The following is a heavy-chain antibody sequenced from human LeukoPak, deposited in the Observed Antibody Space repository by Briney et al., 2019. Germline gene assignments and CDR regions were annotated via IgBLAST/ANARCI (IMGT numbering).Heavy chain of an antibody. CDR2: INPNSGGT. Sequence: ASVTVSCKASGYTFTGYYMHWVRQAPGQGLEWMGWINPNSGGTNYAQKFQGRVTMTRDTSISTAYMELSRLRSDDTAVYYCARRFWSQYNWFDPWGQGTLVTVSS. J-gene: IGHJ5*02. D-gene: IGHD3-3*01. V-gene: IGHV1-2*02. CDR1: GYTFTGYY. CDR3: ARRFWSQYNWFDP.